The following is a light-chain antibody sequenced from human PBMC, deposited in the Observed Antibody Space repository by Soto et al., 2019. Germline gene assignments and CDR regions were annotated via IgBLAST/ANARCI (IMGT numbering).Light chain of an antibody. J-gene: IGKJ4*01. CDR3: QQRRNWPLT. Sequence: EIVLTQSPATLSLSPGERATLSCRASQNVDSYLTWYQQKPGQAPRLLIYDVSKRATGIPARFSGSGSGTDFTLSISSLEPEDSAIYYCQQRRNWPLTFGGGTKVEI. V-gene: IGKV3-11*01. CDR1: QNVDSY. CDR2: DVS.